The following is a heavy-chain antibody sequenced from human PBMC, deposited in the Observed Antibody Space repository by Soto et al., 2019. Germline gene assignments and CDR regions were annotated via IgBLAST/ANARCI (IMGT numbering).Heavy chain of an antibody. Sequence: QVQLVQSGAEVKKPGSSVKVSCKASGGTFSSYAISWVRQAPGQGLEWMGGIIPIFGTATYAQKFQGRVTITADESTRTVYMELSSLRSEDTAVYYCERGGRRGYCSISCCYSMDVWGQGTTVTVSS. CDR3: ERGGRRGYCSISCCYSMDV. V-gene: IGHV1-69*01. CDR2: IIPIFGTA. D-gene: IGHD2-2*02. CDR1: GGTFSSYA. J-gene: IGHJ6*02.